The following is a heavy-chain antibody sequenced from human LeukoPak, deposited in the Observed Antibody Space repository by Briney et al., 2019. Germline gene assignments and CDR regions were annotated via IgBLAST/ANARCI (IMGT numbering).Heavy chain of an antibody. J-gene: IGHJ4*02. CDR2: INHSGST. CDR3: ARGPKGSGSFDYFDY. V-gene: IGHV4-34*01. D-gene: IGHD3-10*01. CDR1: GGSFSGYC. Sequence: SETLSLTCAVYGGSFSGYCWSWIRQPPGKGLEWIGEINHSGSTNYNPSLKSRVTISVDTSKNQFSLKLSSVTAADTAVYYCARGPKGSGSFDYFDYWGQGTLVTVSS.